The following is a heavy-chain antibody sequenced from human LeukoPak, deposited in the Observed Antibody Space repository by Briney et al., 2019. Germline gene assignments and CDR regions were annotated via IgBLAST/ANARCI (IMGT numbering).Heavy chain of an antibody. D-gene: IGHD3-22*01. V-gene: IGHV4-59*01. J-gene: IGHJ4*02. Sequence: SETLSLTCTVSGGSISSYYWSWIRQPPGKGLEWIEYIYYSGSTNYNPSLKSRVTISVDTSKNQFSLKLSSVTAADTAVYYCARARSGSDYYIFDYWGQGTLVTVSS. CDR1: GGSISSYY. CDR3: ARARSGSDYYIFDY. CDR2: IYYSGST.